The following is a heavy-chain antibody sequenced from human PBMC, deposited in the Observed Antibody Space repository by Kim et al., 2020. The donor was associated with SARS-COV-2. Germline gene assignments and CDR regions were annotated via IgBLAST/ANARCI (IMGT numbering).Heavy chain of an antibody. J-gene: IGHJ6*02. CDR3: AKMRDGENADGMDV. Sequence: ADAVTGRCSISRDKAKNTMYLQMKSHRAEDTAVYYCAKMRDGENADGMDVWGQGTTVTVSS. V-gene: IGHV3-23*01.